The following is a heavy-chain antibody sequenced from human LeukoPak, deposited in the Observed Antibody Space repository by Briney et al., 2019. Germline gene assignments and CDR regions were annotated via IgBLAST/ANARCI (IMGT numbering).Heavy chain of an antibody. J-gene: IGHJ4*02. Sequence: PGGSLRLSCAPSEFTFTSYAMHWVRQAPGEGLEWVALVSNDGGDKYYADSVKGRFTISRDNSKNTLYLQMNSLRGEDTGVYYCAKAHLLDWLLPFDYWGQGTLVTVSS. CDR1: EFTFTSYA. CDR2: VSNDGGDK. V-gene: IGHV3-30*18. D-gene: IGHD3/OR15-3a*01. CDR3: AKAHLLDWLLPFDY.